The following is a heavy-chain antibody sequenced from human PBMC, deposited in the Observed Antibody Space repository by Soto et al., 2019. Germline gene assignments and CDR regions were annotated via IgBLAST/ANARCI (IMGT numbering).Heavy chain of an antibody. V-gene: IGHV4-30-2*01. Sequence: PSETLSLTCAVSGGSISSGGYSCNWIRQPSGKGMEWIGYIYHSGSTYYNPSLKSRVTISVDRSKNQFSLKLSSVTAADTAVYYCARGMTTVTTFDYWGQGTLVTV. CDR2: IYHSGST. CDR1: GGSISSGGYS. CDR3: ARGMTTVTTFDY. D-gene: IGHD4-17*01. J-gene: IGHJ4*02.